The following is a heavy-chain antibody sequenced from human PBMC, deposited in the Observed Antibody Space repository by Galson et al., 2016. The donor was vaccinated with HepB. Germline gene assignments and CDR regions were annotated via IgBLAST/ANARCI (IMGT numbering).Heavy chain of an antibody. CDR1: GYRFFTYG. CDR3: SRDVQFRFCD. J-gene: IGHJ4*02. V-gene: IGHV1-18*04. CDR2: ISANSGNT. D-gene: IGHD4-11*01. Sequence: SVKVSCKASGYRFFTYGISWVRQAPGQGLEWLGWISANSGNTIYAQKFQDRVTMTRDTSASTVYMDLMSLRSDDTAVYYCSRDVQFRFCDWGQGTLVTVSS.